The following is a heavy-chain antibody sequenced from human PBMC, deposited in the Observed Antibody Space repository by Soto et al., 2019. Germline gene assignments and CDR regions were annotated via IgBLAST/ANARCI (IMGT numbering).Heavy chain of an antibody. V-gene: IGHV3-13*01. D-gene: IGHD3-16*01. CDR2: ISTAGDT. CDR3: ARGGDRFDGMDV. CDR1: GFGFNGYD. Sequence: EVQLVESGGGLVQPGGSLRLSCAASGFGFNGYDMHWVRQAPGKNLEWVAAISTAGDTYYLGSVKGRFTISREDAKTSWSLQSNSLRVGDTAVYYCARGGDRFDGMDVWGQGTTVTVAS. J-gene: IGHJ6*02.